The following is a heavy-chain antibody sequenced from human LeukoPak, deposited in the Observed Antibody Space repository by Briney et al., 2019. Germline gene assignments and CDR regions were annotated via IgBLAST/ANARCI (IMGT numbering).Heavy chain of an antibody. V-gene: IGHV3-33*01. D-gene: IGHD3-10*01. CDR1: GFTFSSYG. Sequence: PGGSLRLSCAASGFTFSSYGMHWVRQAPGKGLEWVAVIWYDGSNKYYADSVKGRFTISRDNSKNTLYLQMNSLRAEDTAVYYCARDHQVIPSNWLDPWGQGTLVTVSS. J-gene: IGHJ5*02. CDR3: ARDHQVIPSNWLDP. CDR2: IWYDGSNK.